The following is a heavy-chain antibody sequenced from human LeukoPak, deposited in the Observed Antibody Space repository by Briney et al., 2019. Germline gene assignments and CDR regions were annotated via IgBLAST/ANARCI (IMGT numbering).Heavy chain of an antibody. CDR2: IYSGGST. CDR3: ARDNSVGDVAWWFDP. Sequence: PGGSLRLSCAASGFTVSSNYMNWVRQAPGKGLEWVSVIYSGGSTYYADSVRGRFTISRDSSKNTLYLQMNSLRAEDTAVYYCARDNSVGDVAWWFDPWGQGTLVTVSS. D-gene: IGHD1-26*01. J-gene: IGHJ5*02. CDR1: GFTVSSNY. V-gene: IGHV3-53*01.